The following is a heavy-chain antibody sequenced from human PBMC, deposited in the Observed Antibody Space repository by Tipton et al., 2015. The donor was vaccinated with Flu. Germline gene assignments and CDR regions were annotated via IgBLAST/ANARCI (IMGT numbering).Heavy chain of an antibody. J-gene: IGHJ4*02. CDR2: INHSGST. D-gene: IGHD3-3*01. CDR3: ARESGYPDY. V-gene: IGHV4-34*01. CDR1: GGSFSGYY. Sequence: TLSLTYAVYGGSFSGYYWSWIRQPPGKGLEWIGEINHSGSTNYNPSLKSRVTISVDTSKNQFSLKLSSVTAADTAVYYCARESGYPDYWGQGTLVTVSS.